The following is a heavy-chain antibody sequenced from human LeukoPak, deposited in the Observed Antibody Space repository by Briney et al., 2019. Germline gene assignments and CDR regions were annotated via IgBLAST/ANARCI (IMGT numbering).Heavy chain of an antibody. Sequence: SETLSLTCTVSGGSISSSGHYWGWIRQPPGKGLEWIGSSYYSGSTYYNPSLKSRVTISVDTSKNHFSLKLSSVTAADTAVYYCARAPLRYCSSTSCRDYWGQGTLVTVSS. D-gene: IGHD2-2*01. CDR1: GGSISSSGHY. J-gene: IGHJ4*02. V-gene: IGHV4-39*02. CDR3: ARAPLRYCSSTSCRDY. CDR2: SYYSGST.